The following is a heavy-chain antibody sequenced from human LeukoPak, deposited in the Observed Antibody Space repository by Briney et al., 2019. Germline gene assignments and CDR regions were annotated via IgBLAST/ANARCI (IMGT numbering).Heavy chain of an antibody. D-gene: IGHD2-15*01. Sequence: SETLSLTCTVSGGSISSYYWSWIRQPPGKGLEWIGYIYYSGSTNYNPSLKSRVTISVDTSKNQFSLELSSVTAADTAVYYCARIRLRGRFDPWGQGTLVTVSS. V-gene: IGHV4-59*01. CDR3: ARIRLRGRFDP. CDR1: GGSISSYY. J-gene: IGHJ5*02. CDR2: IYYSGST.